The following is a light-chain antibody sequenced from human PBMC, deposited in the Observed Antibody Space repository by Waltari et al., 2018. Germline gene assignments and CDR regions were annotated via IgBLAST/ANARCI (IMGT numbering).Light chain of an antibody. CDR3: LAWDSGTTGV. CDR1: DLGSKY. Sequence: SYDLTQAPSVSVYPGQTARITCSGDDLGSKYASWYQQKPGQSPVMVIYHDSKRPSGIPERFSATNSGSTATLTISGIQALDEADYFCLAWDSGTTGVFGGGTKLTVL. V-gene: IGLV3-1*01. CDR2: HDS. J-gene: IGLJ3*02.